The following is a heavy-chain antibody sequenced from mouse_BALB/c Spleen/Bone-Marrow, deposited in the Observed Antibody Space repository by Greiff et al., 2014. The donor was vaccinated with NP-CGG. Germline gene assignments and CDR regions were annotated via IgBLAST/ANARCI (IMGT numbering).Heavy chain of an antibody. CDR3: ARDKNYGSYWYFDV. V-gene: IGHV7-3*02. J-gene: IGHJ1*01. D-gene: IGHD2-1*01. CDR1: GFTFTDYY. Sequence: EVHLVESGGGSVQPGGPLRLSCATSGFTFTDYYMSWVRQPPGKALGWLGFIRNKANGYTTEYSASVKGRFTISRDNSQSILYLQMNTLRAEDSATYYCARDKNYGSYWYFDVWGAGTTVTVPS. CDR2: IRNKANGYTT.